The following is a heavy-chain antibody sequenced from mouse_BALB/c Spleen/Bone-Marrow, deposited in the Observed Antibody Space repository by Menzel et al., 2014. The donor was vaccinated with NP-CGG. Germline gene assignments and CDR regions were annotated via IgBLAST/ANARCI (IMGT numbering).Heavy chain of an antibody. CDR2: IFPGTVTP. CDR1: GYTFTSYW. CDR3: ARRGYGYLDY. Sequence: QVQLKESGAELVKPGASVKLSCKPSGYTFTSYWIQWVKQRPGQGLGWIGEIFPGTVTPYYNEKFKGKATLTIDTSSSIASMQLSSLTSEDSAVYFCARRGYGYLDYWGQGTTLTVSS. D-gene: IGHD2-10*02. V-gene: IGHV1S132*01. J-gene: IGHJ2*01.